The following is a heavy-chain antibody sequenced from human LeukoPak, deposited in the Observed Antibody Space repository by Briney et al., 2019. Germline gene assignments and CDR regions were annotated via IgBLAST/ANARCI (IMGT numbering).Heavy chain of an antibody. CDR1: GLTFSRYN. V-gene: IGHV3-23*01. CDR2: INTKGGLI. Sequence: AGGSLRLSCAASGLTFSRYNMNWVRQAPGGGLEWIAHINTKGGLIYYANSVKGRFTISRDNSKNTLYLQMNSLRAEDTAVYYCAKFRRRAAAGEIDYWGQGTLVTVSS. CDR3: AKFRRRAAAGEIDY. D-gene: IGHD6-13*01. J-gene: IGHJ4*02.